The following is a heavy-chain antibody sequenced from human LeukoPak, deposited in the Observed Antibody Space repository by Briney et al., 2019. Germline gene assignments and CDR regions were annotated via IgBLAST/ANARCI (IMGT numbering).Heavy chain of an antibody. V-gene: IGHV4-34*01. J-gene: IGHJ4*02. CDR2: INHSGST. D-gene: IGHD6-13*01. CDR1: GGXFSGYY. CDR3: AREAAAEDY. Sequence: PSETLSLTCAVYGGXFSGYYWGWIRQPPGKGLEWIGEINHSGSTNYNPSLKSRVTISVDTSKSQFSLKLSSVTAADTAVYYCAREAAAEDYWGQGTLVTVSS.